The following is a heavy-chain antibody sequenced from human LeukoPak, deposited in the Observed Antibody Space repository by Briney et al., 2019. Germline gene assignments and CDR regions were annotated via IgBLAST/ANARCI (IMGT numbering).Heavy chain of an antibody. CDR1: GYTFTSYG. V-gene: IGHV1-18*01. D-gene: IGHD3-22*01. J-gene: IGHJ5*02. CDR3: ARDIPYYYDSSYNWFDP. Sequence: ASVKVSCKASGYTFTSYGISWVRQAPGQGLEWMGWISAYNGNTNYAQKLQGRVTMTTDTSTSTAYMELRSLRSDDTAVYYCARDIPYYYDSSYNWFDPWGQGTLVSVSS. CDR2: ISAYNGNT.